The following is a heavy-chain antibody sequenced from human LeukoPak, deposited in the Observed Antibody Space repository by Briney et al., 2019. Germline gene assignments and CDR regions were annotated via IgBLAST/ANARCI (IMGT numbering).Heavy chain of an antibody. CDR1: GYTFISFG. D-gene: IGHD4-17*01. CDR3: ARMKLDYAFPRWFDL. J-gene: IGHJ5*02. Sequence: ASVKVSCKASGYTFISFGICWVRQTPGQGLEWMGCINSYNGKTRYAQKIQGRVTMTTDTSTSTAYMELRSLRSDDTAIYYCARMKLDYAFPRWFDLWGQGTLVTVSS. CDR2: INSYNGKT. V-gene: IGHV1-18*01.